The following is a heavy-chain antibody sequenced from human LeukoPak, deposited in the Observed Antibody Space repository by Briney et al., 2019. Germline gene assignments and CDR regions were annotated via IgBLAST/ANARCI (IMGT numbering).Heavy chain of an antibody. CDR2: ISGSGGST. J-gene: IGHJ4*02. CDR3: AKCEDYDFWSGYYGYFDY. D-gene: IGHD3-3*01. CDR1: GFTFSSYA. V-gene: IGHV3-23*01. Sequence: GGSLRLPCAASGFTFSSYAMSWVRQAPGKGLEWVSAISGSGGSTYYADSVKGRFTISRDNSKNTLYLQMNSLRAEDTAVYYCAKCEDYDFWSGYYGYFDYWGQGTLVTVSS.